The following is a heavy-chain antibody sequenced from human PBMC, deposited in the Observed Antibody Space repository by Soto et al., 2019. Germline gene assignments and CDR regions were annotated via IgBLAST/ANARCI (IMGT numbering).Heavy chain of an antibody. V-gene: IGHV3-53*02. CDR2: IYSGGST. CDR1: GFTVSSNY. J-gene: IGHJ6*02. D-gene: IGHD3-22*01. CDR3: ARHGPYYYDSSGYYTHYYYGMDV. Sequence: EVQLVETGGGLIQPGGSLRLSCAASGFTVSSNYMSWVRQAPGKGLEWVSVIYSGGSTYYADSVKGRFTISRDNPKNTLYLQMNSLRAEDTAVYYCARHGPYYYDSSGYYTHYYYGMDVWGQGTTVTVSS.